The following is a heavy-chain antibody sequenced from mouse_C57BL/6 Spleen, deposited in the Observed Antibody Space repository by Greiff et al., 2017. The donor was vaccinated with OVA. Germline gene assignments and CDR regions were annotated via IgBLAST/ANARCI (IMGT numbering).Heavy chain of an antibody. CDR1: GFTFSSYA. CDR3: ARDDPVVAFDY. CDR2: ISDGGSYT. V-gene: IGHV5-4*01. D-gene: IGHD1-1*01. J-gene: IGHJ2*01. Sequence: EVQGVESGGGLVKPGGSLKLSCAASGFTFSSYAMSWVRQTPEKRLEWVATISDGGSYTYYPDNVKGRFTISRDNAKNNLYLQMSHLKSEDTAMYYCARDDPVVAFDYWGQGTTLTVSS.